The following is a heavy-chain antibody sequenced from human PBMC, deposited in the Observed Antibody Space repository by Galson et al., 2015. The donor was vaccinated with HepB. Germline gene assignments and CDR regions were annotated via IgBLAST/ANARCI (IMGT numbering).Heavy chain of an antibody. D-gene: IGHD6-13*01. Sequence: SVKVSCKASGYTFTSYGISWVRQAPGQGLEWMGWISAYNGNTNYAQKLQGRVTMTTDTSTSTAYMELRSLRSDDTAVYYCARDLFVVGGIAAAGTDARVGFDPWGQGTLVTVSS. V-gene: IGHV1-18*01. CDR2: ISAYNGNT. CDR1: GYTFTSYG. CDR3: ARDLFVVGGIAAAGTDARVGFDP. J-gene: IGHJ5*02.